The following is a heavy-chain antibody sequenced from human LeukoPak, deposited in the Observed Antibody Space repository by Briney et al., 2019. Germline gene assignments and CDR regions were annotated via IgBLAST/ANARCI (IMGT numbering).Heavy chain of an antibody. CDR1: GFTFSSYA. V-gene: IGHV3-23*01. CDR3: AKDNRRAHYFDY. Sequence: GGSLRLSCAASGFTFSSYAMSWVRQAPGKGLEWVSAIGGSGGSTYYADSVKGRFTISRDNSKNTLYLQMNSLRAEDTAVYYCAKDNRRAHYFDYWGQGTLVTVSS. CDR2: IGGSGGST. J-gene: IGHJ4*02.